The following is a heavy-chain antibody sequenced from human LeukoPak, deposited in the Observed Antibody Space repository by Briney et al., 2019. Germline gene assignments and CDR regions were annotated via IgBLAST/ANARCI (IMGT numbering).Heavy chain of an antibody. V-gene: IGHV1-69*01. CDR2: IIPIFGTA. J-gene: IGHJ3*02. Sequence: SSVKVSCKASGGTFSSYAISWVRQAPGQGLEWMGGIIPIFGTANYAQKFQGRVTITADESTSTAYMELSSLRSEDTAAYYCARDTDDYYDSSGYLTNIIWGQGTMVTVSS. CDR1: GGTFSSYA. CDR3: ARDTDDYYDSSGYLTNII. D-gene: IGHD3-22*01.